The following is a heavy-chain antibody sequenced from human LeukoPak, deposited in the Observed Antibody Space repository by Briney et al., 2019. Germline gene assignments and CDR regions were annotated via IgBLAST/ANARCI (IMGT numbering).Heavy chain of an antibody. J-gene: IGHJ4*02. CDR2: IWYDGSNK. V-gene: IGHV3-33*01. CDR3: ARDLGDYYGSGSSPN. CDR1: GFTFSSYG. D-gene: IGHD3-10*01. Sequence: PGRSLRLSCAASGFTFSSYGMHWVRQAPGKGLEWVAVIWYDGSNKYYADSVKGRFTISRDNSKNTLYLQMNSLRAEDTAVYYCARDLGDYYGSGSSPNWGQGTLVTVSS.